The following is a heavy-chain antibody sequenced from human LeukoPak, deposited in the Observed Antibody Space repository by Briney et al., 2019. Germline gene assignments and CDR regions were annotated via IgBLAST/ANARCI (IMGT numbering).Heavy chain of an antibody. V-gene: IGHV4-34*01. CDR1: GGSFSGYY. CDR3: ARKRYNWNYASLNWFDP. D-gene: IGHD1-7*01. CDR2: INHSGST. Sequence: SETLSLTCAVYGGSFSGYYWSWIRQPPGKGLEWIGEINHSGSTNYNPSLKSRITISLDTSKFQFSLNLSSVTAADTAVYYCARKRYNWNYASLNWFDPWGQGILVTVS. J-gene: IGHJ5*02.